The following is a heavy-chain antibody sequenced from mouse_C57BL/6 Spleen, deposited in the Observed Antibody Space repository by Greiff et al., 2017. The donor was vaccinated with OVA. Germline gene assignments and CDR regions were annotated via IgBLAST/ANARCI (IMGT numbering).Heavy chain of an antibody. CDR1: GYTFTSYT. V-gene: IGHV1-4*01. Sequence: QVQLQQSGAELARPGASVEMSCKASGYTFTSYTMHWVKQRPGQGLEWIGYINPSSGYTKYNQKFKDKATLTADKSSSTAYMQLSSLTSEDSAVYYCARNGYYDFDYWGQGTTLTVSS. CDR3: ARNGYYDFDY. CDR2: INPSSGYT. J-gene: IGHJ2*01. D-gene: IGHD2-3*01.